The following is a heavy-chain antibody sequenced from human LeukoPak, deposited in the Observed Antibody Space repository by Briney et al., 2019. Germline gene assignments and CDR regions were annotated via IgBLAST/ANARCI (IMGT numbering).Heavy chain of an antibody. V-gene: IGHV1-2*02. CDR2: INPNSGGT. J-gene: IGHJ5*02. CDR1: VSTFTGYY. CDR3: ARAVDSGNLA. D-gene: IGHD5-12*01. Sequence: ASVKVSFTSSVSTFTGYYMRLVRQGPGQGLEWMGWINPNSGGTNYAQDFHGRVTMTRDTSISTAYMELSRLRSDDTAVYYCARAVDSGNLAWEQATLVTVSS.